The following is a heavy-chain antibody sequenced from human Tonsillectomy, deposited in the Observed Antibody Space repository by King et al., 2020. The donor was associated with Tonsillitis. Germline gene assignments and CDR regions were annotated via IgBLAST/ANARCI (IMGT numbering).Heavy chain of an antibody. CDR2: ISPYNGNS. V-gene: IGHV1-18*01. Sequence: VQLVESGREVKKPGASVKVSCKASGYIFTNFGINWVRQAPGQGLEWMGWISPYNGNSNSAQNLQGRLTMTTDTSTSTAYMELRSLRSNDTAFYYCERDEPPGYTTARGAFDIWGQGTMVTVSS. CDR3: ERDEPPGYTTARGAFDI. CDR1: GYIFTNFG. D-gene: IGHD5-12*01. J-gene: IGHJ3*02.